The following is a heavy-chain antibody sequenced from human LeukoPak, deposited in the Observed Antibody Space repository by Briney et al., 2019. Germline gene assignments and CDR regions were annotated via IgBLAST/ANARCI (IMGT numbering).Heavy chain of an antibody. D-gene: IGHD2-2*01. J-gene: IGHJ4*02. CDR1: GFTFSNYG. Sequence: GGSLRLSCAASGFTFSNYGMSWVRQAPGKGLEWVSAISGSGVTTYYADSVKGRFTISRDNSKNTLYLQMNSLRAEDTAVYYCANYPSSTTFDYWGQGTLVTVSS. CDR2: ISGSGVTT. V-gene: IGHV3-23*01. CDR3: ANYPSSTTFDY.